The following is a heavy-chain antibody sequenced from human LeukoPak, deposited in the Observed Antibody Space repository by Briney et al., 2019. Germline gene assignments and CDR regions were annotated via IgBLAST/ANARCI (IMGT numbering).Heavy chain of an antibody. D-gene: IGHD6-13*01. CDR3: AKARTAAGVYFDY. CDR2: ISWNSGSI. V-gene: IGHV3-9*01. Sequence: GGSLRLSCAASGFTFDDYAMHWVRQAPGKGLEWVSGISWNSGSIGYADSVKGRFTISRDNAKNSLYPQMNSLRAEDTALYYCAKARTAAGVYFDYWGQGTLVTVSS. CDR1: GFTFDDYA. J-gene: IGHJ4*02.